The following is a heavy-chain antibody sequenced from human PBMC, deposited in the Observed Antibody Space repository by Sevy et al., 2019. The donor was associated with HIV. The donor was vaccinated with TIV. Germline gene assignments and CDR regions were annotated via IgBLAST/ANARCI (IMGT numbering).Heavy chain of an antibody. Sequence: SETLSLTCAVYGGSFSGYYWSWIRQPPGKGLEWIGEINHSGSTNYNPSLKSRVTISVDTSKNQFSLKLSSVTAADTAVYYCARGYCSSTSCYGRKGLVYYYYYMDVWGKGTTVTVSS. CDR1: GGSFSGYY. D-gene: IGHD2-2*01. V-gene: IGHV4-34*01. CDR2: INHSGST. CDR3: ARGYCSSTSCYGRKGLVYYYYYMDV. J-gene: IGHJ6*03.